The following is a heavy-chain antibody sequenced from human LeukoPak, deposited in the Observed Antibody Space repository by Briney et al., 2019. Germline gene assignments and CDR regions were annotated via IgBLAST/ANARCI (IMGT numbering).Heavy chain of an antibody. V-gene: IGHV3-23*01. CDR1: GFTFDDYG. CDR2: ISGSGGNT. Sequence: GGSLRLSCAASGFTFDDYGMSWVRQAPGKGLEWVSSISGSGGNTYYAGSVKGRFTISRDNSKNTLYLQINSLRAEDTAVYYCAKAARSDSTDYWGQGTLVTVSS. CDR3: AKAARSDSTDY. D-gene: IGHD2-21*02. J-gene: IGHJ4*02.